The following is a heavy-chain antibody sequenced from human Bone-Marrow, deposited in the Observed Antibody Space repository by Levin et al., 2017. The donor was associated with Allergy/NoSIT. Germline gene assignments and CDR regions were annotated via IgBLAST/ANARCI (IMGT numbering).Heavy chain of an antibody. CDR1: GYSIRSAYY. CDR3: VRDGRYQLLPLLSYFDY. CDR2: VFHTGTT. J-gene: IGHJ4*02. D-gene: IGHD1-26*01. V-gene: IGHV4-38-2*02. Sequence: SETLSLTCSVSGYSIRSAYYWGWIRQTPGKGLEWIGSVFHTGTTSYNPSLQSRVTMSRDTSKNHFSLQLRSVTAADTAIYYSVRDGRYQLLPLLSYFDYWGQGVLVTVSS.